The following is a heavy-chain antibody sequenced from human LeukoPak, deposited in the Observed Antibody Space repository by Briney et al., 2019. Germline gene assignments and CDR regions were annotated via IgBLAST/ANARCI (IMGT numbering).Heavy chain of an antibody. CDR3: ARGRWGYCSSTSCYTWFDP. J-gene: IGHJ5*02. Sequence: SETLSLTCAVYGGSFSGYYWSWIRQPPGKGLEWIGEINHSGSTNYNPSLKSRVTISVDTSKNQFSLKLSSVTAADTAVYYCARGRWGYCSSTSCYTWFDPWGQGTLVTVSS. CDR2: INHSGST. CDR1: GGSFSGYY. V-gene: IGHV4-34*01. D-gene: IGHD2-2*02.